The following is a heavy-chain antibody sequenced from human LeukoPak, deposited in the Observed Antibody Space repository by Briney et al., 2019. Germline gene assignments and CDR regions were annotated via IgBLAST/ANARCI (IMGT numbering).Heavy chain of an antibody. CDR1: GGSISTYY. V-gene: IGHV4-59*01. D-gene: IGHD2-2*03. CDR2: IYYSGST. Sequence: SETLSLTCAVSGGSISTYYWSWIRQPPGKGLEWIGYIYYSGSTNYNPSLKSRVTISVDTSKNQFSLKLSSVTAADTAVYYCARGRKQWIYWGQETLVTVSS. J-gene: IGHJ4*02. CDR3: ARGRKQWIY.